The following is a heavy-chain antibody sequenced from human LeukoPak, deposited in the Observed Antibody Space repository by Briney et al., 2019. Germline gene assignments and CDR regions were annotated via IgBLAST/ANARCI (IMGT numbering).Heavy chain of an antibody. Sequence: GGSLRLSCAASGFTFSDYYMSWIRQAPGKGLEWGSYISSSGSTIYYADSVKGRFTISRDNAKNSLYLQMNSLRAEDTAVYYCARRIVVVTARNWYFDLWGRGTLVTVSS. V-gene: IGHV3-11*01. CDR3: ARRIVVVTARNWYFDL. CDR1: GFTFSDYY. J-gene: IGHJ2*01. CDR2: ISSSGSTI. D-gene: IGHD2-21*02.